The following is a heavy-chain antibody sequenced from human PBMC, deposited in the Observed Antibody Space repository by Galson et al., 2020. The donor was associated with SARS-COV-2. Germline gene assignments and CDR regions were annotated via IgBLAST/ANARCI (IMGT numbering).Heavy chain of an antibody. J-gene: IGHJ4*02. CDR2: ISGSGGST. V-gene: IGHV3-23*01. D-gene: IGHD1-20*01. CDR1: GFTFSSYA. Sequence: GGSLRLSCAASGFTFSSYAMSWVRQAPGKGLEWVSAISGSGGSTYYADSVKGRFTISRDNSKNTLYLQMNSLRAEDTAVYYCAKGQWKYNWNTGPSDYWGQGTLVTVSS. CDR3: AKGQWKYNWNTGPSDY.